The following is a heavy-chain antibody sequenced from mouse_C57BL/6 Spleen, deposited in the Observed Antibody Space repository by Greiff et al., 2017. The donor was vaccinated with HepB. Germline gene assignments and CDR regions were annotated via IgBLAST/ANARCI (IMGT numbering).Heavy chain of an antibody. CDR3: ARFGYDYDWFAY. CDR1: GYTFTSYW. Sequence: VQLQQPGAELVRPGSSVKLSCKASGYTFTSYWMHWVKQRPIQGLEWIGNIDPSDSETHYNQKFKDKATLTVDKSSSTAYMQLSSLTSEDSAVYYCARFGYDYDWFAYWGQGTLVTVSA. CDR2: IDPSDSET. V-gene: IGHV1-52*01. D-gene: IGHD2-4*01. J-gene: IGHJ3*01.